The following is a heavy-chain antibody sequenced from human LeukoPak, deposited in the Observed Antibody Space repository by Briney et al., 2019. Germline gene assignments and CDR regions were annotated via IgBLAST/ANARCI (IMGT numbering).Heavy chain of an antibody. V-gene: IGHV3-48*03. J-gene: IGHJ4*02. D-gene: IGHD1-26*01. CDR1: GFTFSSYE. CDR2: ISSSGRTM. CDR3: AKDLIVGSGSYEVDFDY. Sequence: PGGSLRLSCAASGFTFSSYEMNWVRQTPGEGLEWVSYISSSGRTMYYADSVKGRFTISRDNSKNTLYLQMNSLRAEDTAVYYCAKDLIVGSGSYEVDFDYWGQGTLVTVSS.